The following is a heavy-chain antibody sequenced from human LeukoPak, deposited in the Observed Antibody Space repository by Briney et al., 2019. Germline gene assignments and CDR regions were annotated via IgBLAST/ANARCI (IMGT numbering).Heavy chain of an antibody. CDR2: IKSKHDGDTT. Sequence: GSLRLSCAASRFIFSTSWMRWVRQAPGKGLEWVGRIKSKHDGDTTEYAAPVKGRFTISRDDSESMVYLQMMRLKTEDTAVYYCCADTVDPLAQIDKWGQGALVTVSS. CDR3: CADTVDPLAQIDK. D-gene: IGHD4-11*01. V-gene: IGHV3-15*01. J-gene: IGHJ4*02. CDR1: RFIFSTSW.